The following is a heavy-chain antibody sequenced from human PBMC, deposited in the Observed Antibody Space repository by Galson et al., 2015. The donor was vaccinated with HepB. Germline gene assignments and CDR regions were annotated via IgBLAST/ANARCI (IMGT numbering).Heavy chain of an antibody. D-gene: IGHD1-1*01. J-gene: IGHJ4*02. CDR2: ISFDGSNR. CDR1: GFTLDFYG. Sequence: SLRLSCAASGFTLDFYGMHWVRQAPGKGLEWVALISFDGSNRNYADSVKGRFTISRDNSENTLYPDMNSLRADDTAVYYCAKEREYNYSDIDYWGQGTLVTVSS. CDR3: AKEREYNYSDIDY. V-gene: IGHV3-30*18.